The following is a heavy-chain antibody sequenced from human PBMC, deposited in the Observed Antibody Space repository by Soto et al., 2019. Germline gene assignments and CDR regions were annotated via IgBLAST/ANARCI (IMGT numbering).Heavy chain of an antibody. CDR1: GYTFTSYA. V-gene: IGHV1-3*01. J-gene: IGHJ6*03. D-gene: IGHD2-15*01. Sequence: QVQLVQSGAEVKKPGASVKVSCKASGYTFTSYAMHWVRQAPGQRLEWMGWINAGNGNTKYSQKFQGRVTITRDTSASTAYMELSSLRSEDTAVYYCARGGARSGPYYYYYMDVWGKGTTVTVSS. CDR2: INAGNGNT. CDR3: ARGGARSGPYYYYYMDV.